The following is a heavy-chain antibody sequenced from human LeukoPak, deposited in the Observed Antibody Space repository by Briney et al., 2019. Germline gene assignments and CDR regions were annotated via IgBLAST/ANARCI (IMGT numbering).Heavy chain of an antibody. Sequence: GGSLRLSCAASGFTFSSYAMHWVRQAPGKGLEWVAVISYDGSNKYYADSVKGRFSISRDNSKNTLYLQMNSLRAEDTAVYYCARTGGQQQLVPPIDYWGQGTLVTVSS. CDR3: ARTGGQQQLVPPIDY. J-gene: IGHJ4*02. D-gene: IGHD6-13*01. CDR2: ISYDGSNK. CDR1: GFTFSSYA. V-gene: IGHV3-30-3*01.